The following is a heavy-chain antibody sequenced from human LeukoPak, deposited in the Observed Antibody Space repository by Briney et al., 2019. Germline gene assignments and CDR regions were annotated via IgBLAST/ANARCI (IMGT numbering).Heavy chain of an antibody. CDR2: IYYSGST. CDR3: ARHVLWFGELSHLDY. Sequence: SETLSLTCTVSGGSISSSSYYWGWIRQPPGKGLEWIGSIYYSGSTYYNPSLKSRATISVDTSKNQFSLKLSSVTAADTAVYYCARHVLWFGELSHLDYWGQGTLVTVSS. V-gene: IGHV4-39*01. CDR1: GGSISSSSYY. D-gene: IGHD3-10*01. J-gene: IGHJ4*02.